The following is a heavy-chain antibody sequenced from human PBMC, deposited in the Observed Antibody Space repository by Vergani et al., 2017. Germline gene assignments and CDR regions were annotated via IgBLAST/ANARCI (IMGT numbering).Heavy chain of an antibody. Sequence: EVQLVESGGGLVQPGGSLRLSCAASGFTFSSYSMNWVRQAPGKGLEWVSYISSSSSTIYYADSVKGRFTISRDNAKNSLYLQMNSLRAEDTAVYYCARDDSSGYYHYYFDYWGQGTLVTVSS. CDR2: ISSSSSTI. CDR1: GFTFSSYS. D-gene: IGHD3-22*01. CDR3: ARDDSSGYYHYYFDY. V-gene: IGHV3-48*01. J-gene: IGHJ4*02.